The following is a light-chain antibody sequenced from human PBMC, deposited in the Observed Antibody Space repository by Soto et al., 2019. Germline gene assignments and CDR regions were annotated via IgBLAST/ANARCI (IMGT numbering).Light chain of an antibody. CDR1: QSITRY. CDR2: DAS. J-gene: IGKJ3*01. V-gene: IGKV1-39*01. Sequence: DIQMTQSPSSLSASVGDRVNITCRASQSITRYLTWYQQKPGKAPKLLMYDASSLQRGVPPRFSGPSSGTDFTLNISSLQPEDFATYYCQQSYSTPFTSGHGTTVDIQ. CDR3: QQSYSTPFT.